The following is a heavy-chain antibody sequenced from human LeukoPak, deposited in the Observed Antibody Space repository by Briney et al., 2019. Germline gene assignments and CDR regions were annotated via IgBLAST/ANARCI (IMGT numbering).Heavy chain of an antibody. V-gene: IGHV4-59*01. CDR3: ARGVYIAAAQYAY. CDR2: IHNSGST. J-gene: IGHJ4*02. CDR1: GGSINGYY. D-gene: IGHD6-13*01. Sequence: SETLSLTCTVSGGSINGYYWSWVRQSPGKGLEWIGYIHNSGSTNYNPSLKSRVTMSVDTSKNQFSLKLSSVTAADTAVYYCARGVYIAAAQYAYWGQGTLVTVSS.